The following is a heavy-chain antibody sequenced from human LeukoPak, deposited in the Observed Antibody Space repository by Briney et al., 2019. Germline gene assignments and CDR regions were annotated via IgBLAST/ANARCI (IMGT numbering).Heavy chain of an antibody. V-gene: IGHV4-59*01. CDR1: GGSISSYY. CDR3: ARWIHMAYYDSRRENWFDP. CDR2: IYYSGST. Sequence: SETLSLTCTVSGGSISSYYWSWIRQPPGKGLEWIGYIYYSGSTNYNPSLKSRVTISVDTSKNQFSLKLSSVTAADTAVYYCARWIHMAYYDSRRENWFDPWGQGTLVTVSS. J-gene: IGHJ5*02. D-gene: IGHD3-22*01.